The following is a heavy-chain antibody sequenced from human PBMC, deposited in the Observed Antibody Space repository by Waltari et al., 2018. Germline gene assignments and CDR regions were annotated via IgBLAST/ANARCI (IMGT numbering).Heavy chain of an antibody. D-gene: IGHD3-3*01. Sequence: EVQLLESGGGLVQPGGSLRLSCAASGFTFSSYGMSWVRQAPGKGPAWVSGISDSGAGTYYADSVKGRFTISRDNSKNILYLQMNSLRAEDTAVYYCAKDRITISALDPWGQGTLVTVSS. CDR3: AKDRITISALDP. V-gene: IGHV3-23*01. J-gene: IGHJ5*02. CDR2: ISDSGAGT. CDR1: GFTFSSYG.